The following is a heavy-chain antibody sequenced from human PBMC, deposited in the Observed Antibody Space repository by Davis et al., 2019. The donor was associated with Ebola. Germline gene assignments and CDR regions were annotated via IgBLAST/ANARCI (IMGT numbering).Heavy chain of an antibody. Sequence: GGSLRLSCEASGFTFSSYGMHWVRQAPGKGLEWVAVISYDGSNKYYADSVKGRFTISRDNSKNTLYLQMNSLRAEDTAVYYCAKGVVLMVYAITQAFDYWGQGTLVTVSS. CDR1: GFTFSSYG. CDR2: ISYDGSNK. CDR3: AKGVVLMVYAITQAFDY. D-gene: IGHD2-8*01. J-gene: IGHJ4*02. V-gene: IGHV3-30*18.